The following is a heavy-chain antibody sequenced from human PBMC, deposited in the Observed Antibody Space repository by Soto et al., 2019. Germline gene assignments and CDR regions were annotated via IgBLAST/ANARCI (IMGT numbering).Heavy chain of an antibody. J-gene: IGHJ4*02. CDR1: GFTFSSYG. CDR2: IWYDGSNK. D-gene: IGHD2-21*01. CDR3: AGEGMDCSLLDWFDY. V-gene: IGHV3-33*01. Sequence: QVQLVESGGGVVQPGRSLRLSCAASGFTFSSYGMHWVRQAPGKGLEWVAVIWYDGSNKYYADSVKGRFTISRDNSKNTLDLEMDRLGGGGTAGYDCAGEGMDCSLLDWFDYLGQGTLVTVSS.